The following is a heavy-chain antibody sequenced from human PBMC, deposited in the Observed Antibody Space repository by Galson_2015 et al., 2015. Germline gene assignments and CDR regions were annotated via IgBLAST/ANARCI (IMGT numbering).Heavy chain of an antibody. CDR1: GFIFSTYG. V-gene: IGHV3-33*01. CDR2: IWYDGRNK. Sequence: SLRLSCAASGFIFSTYGMHWVRQAPGKELEWVAVIWYDGRNKYYADSVKGRFTISRDNSKSTLHLQMNSLRADDTAVYYCARGPPLAFCGGDCSWYFDLWGRGTLVTVSS. J-gene: IGHJ2*01. CDR3: ARGPPLAFCGGDCSWYFDL. D-gene: IGHD2-21*02.